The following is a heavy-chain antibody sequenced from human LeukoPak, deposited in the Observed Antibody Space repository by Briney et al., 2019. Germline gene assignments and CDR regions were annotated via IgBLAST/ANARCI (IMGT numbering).Heavy chain of an antibody. CDR1: GFTVSSNY. Sequence: GGSLRLSCAASGFTVSSNYMSWVRQAPGKGLEWVSVIYSGGSTYYADSVKGRFTISRDNSKNTLYLQMNSLRAEDTAVHYCARGSTVTTYGAFDYWGQGTLVTVSS. V-gene: IGHV3-66*02. J-gene: IGHJ4*02. CDR3: ARGSTVTTYGAFDY. D-gene: IGHD4-17*01. CDR2: IYSGGST.